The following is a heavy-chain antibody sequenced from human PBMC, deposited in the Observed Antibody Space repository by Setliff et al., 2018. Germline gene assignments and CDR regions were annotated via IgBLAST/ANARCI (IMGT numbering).Heavy chain of an antibody. D-gene: IGHD3-10*01. J-gene: IGHJ6*03. CDR3: ARRPYGPFYFYMDV. V-gene: IGHV1-69*05. Sequence: ASVKVSCKASGGTFRTYAVSWVRQAPGQWLEWMGGIIPIFGTANYAQKFQGRVTITTDESTSTAYMELSSLRSEDTAVYYCARRPYGPFYFYMDVWGKGTTVTVSS. CDR2: IIPIFGTA. CDR1: GGTFRTYA.